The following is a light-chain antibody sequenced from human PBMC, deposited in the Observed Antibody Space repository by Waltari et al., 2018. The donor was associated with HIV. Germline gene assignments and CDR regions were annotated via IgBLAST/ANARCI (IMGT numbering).Light chain of an antibody. CDR3: QQYGTSPRST. CDR1: QRLPNDF. CDR2: GAS. J-gene: IGKJ2*02. V-gene: IGKV3-20*01. Sequence: EIVLTQSPGTLTLSPGEGATLSCRASQRLPNDFSAWYQQKPGQAPRLLISGASRRSTGIPDRFIGSGSGTDFTLTISRLEPEDFAVYYCQQYGTSPRSTFGQGTKVE.